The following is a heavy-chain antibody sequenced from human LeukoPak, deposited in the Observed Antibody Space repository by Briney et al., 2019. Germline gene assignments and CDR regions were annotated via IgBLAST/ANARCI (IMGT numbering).Heavy chain of an antibody. V-gene: IGHV3-7*01. J-gene: IGHJ4*02. D-gene: IGHD2-8*01. Sequence: GGSLRLSCTASGFIFSSYYMSWVRQAPGKGLEWAANIKQDGSEKKYVDSVKGRFTISRDNAKNSLYLQMNSLRAEDTAVYYCARDCWGIKVMDGFDNWGQGTLVTVSS. CDR1: GFIFSSYY. CDR3: ARDCWGIKVMDGFDN. CDR2: IKQDGSEK.